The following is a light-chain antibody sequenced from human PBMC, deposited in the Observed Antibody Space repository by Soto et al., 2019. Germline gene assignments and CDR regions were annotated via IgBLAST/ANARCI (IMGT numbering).Light chain of an antibody. Sequence: EIVLTQSPGTLSLSPGERATLSCRASQSVSSSSLAWYQQKPGQAPRLLIYGASSRATGIPDRFSGSGSGTDLTLTISRLEPEDLAVFYCQQYGSSPYTFGQGTKLEIK. J-gene: IGKJ2*01. CDR1: QSVSSSS. CDR2: GAS. CDR3: QQYGSSPYT. V-gene: IGKV3-20*01.